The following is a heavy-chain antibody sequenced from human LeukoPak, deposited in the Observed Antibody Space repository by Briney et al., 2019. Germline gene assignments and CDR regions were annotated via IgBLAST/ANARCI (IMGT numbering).Heavy chain of an antibody. CDR1: GGSISSYY. J-gene: IGHJ4*02. V-gene: IGHV4-59*01. D-gene: IGHD3-3*01. Sequence: WETLSLTCTVSGGSISSYYCSWMRQPPGKGLEWIGYIYYSGSTNYNPSLKSRVTISVDTSKNQFSLKLSSVTAADTAVYYCARSPPYDYFFDYWGRGPLVTVSS. CDR3: ARSPPYDYFFDY. CDR2: IYYSGST.